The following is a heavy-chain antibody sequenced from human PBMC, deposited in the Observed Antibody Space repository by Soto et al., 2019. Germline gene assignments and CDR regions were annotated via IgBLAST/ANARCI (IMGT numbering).Heavy chain of an antibody. CDR3: VRHYSNGWYFQY. CDR2: FYNGGST. CDR1: GGSISSSDYF. D-gene: IGHD6-19*01. V-gene: IGHV4-39*01. Sequence: QLQLQESGPGLVKPSETLSLTCTVSGGSISSSDYFWGWIRQPPGKGLEWIGSFYNGGSTYFSPSLKSRVAISVDTSKSQFSLTVRSVTAADEAVYFCVRHYSNGWYFQYWGRGTLVTVS. J-gene: IGHJ1*01.